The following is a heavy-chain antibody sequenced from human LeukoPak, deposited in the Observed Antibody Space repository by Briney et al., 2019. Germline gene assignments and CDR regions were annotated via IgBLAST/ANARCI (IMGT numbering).Heavy chain of an antibody. J-gene: IGHJ6*03. CDR3: ARDEYQLLYYYYYYMDV. D-gene: IGHD2-2*01. Sequence: PGGSLRLSCVASGFSFSSYWMHWVRQVPGKGLEWVSAISGSGGSTYYADSVKGRFTISRDNSKNSLYLQMNSLRAEDTAVHYCARDEYQLLYYYYYYMDVWGKGTTVTVSS. V-gene: IGHV3-23*01. CDR2: ISGSGGST. CDR1: GFSFSSYW.